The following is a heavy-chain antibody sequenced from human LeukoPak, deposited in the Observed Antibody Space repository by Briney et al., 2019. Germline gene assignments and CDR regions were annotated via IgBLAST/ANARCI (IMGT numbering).Heavy chain of an antibody. Sequence: PSETLSLTCTVSGGSISSYYWGWVRQPPGKGLEWIGYIYYRRSTNYNPYLKSRVTISLDTSNNQFSLKLTSVTAADTAVYYCARSRGDSTGWYTFDYWGQGTLVTVSS. D-gene: IGHD6-19*01. CDR2: IYYRRST. CDR1: GGSISSYY. CDR3: ARSRGDSTGWYTFDY. J-gene: IGHJ4*02. V-gene: IGHV4-59*08.